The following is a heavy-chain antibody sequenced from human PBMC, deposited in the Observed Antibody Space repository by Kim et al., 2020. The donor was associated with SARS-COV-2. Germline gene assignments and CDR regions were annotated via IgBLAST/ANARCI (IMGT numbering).Heavy chain of an antibody. Sequence: RFTISRDNSKNTLYLQMNSLRAEDTAVYYCAKEAPNCSGGSCYPRGTFDYWGQGTLVTVSS. J-gene: IGHJ4*02. CDR3: AKEAPNCSGGSCYPRGTFDY. D-gene: IGHD2-15*01. V-gene: IGHV3-23*01.